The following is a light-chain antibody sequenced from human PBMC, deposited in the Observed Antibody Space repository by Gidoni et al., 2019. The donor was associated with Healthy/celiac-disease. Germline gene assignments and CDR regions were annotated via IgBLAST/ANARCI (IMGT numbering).Light chain of an antibody. Sequence: SYELTQPPSVSLSPGQTASIPCSGDKLGDKYACWYQQKPGQSPVLVIYQDSKRPSGIPDRFSGSNSGNTATLTISGTQAMDEADYYGQEWDSSTEVFGGGTKLTVL. J-gene: IGLJ3*02. V-gene: IGLV3-1*01. CDR1: KLGDKY. CDR3: QEWDSSTEV. CDR2: QDS.